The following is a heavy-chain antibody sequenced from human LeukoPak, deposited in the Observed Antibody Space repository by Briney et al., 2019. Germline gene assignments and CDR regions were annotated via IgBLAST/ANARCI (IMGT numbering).Heavy chain of an antibody. D-gene: IGHD6-13*01. J-gene: IGHJ6*03. CDR2: ISGSGGTT. Sequence: GGSLRLSCAASGFTFSNYAMTWVRQAPGKGLEWVSAISGSGGTTFSADSVKGRITISRDNSKNTLYLQMNSLRAEDTAVYYCAKDGQQLVPFGYYYYMDVWGKGTTVTVSS. V-gene: IGHV3-23*01. CDR1: GFTFSNYA. CDR3: AKDGQQLVPFGYYYYMDV.